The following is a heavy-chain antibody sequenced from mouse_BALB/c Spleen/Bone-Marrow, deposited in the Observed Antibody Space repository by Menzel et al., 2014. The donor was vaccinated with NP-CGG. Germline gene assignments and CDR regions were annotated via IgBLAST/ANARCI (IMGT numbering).Heavy chain of an antibody. CDR1: GYTFSSYW. J-gene: IGHJ3*01. CDR2: ILPGSDST. D-gene: IGHD3-2*01. CDR3: ARDSADYLAWFAY. Sequence: VQLQQSGAELMKPGASVKISCKATGYTFSSYWIEWVKQRPGHGLEWIGEILPGSDSTNYNENFKGKATFPADTSSNTAYMQRNSLTSENSAVYFCARDSADYLAWFAYWGQGTLVTVSA. V-gene: IGHV1-9*01.